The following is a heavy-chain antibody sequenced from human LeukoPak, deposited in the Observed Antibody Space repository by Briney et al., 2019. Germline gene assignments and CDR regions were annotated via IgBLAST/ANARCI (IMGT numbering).Heavy chain of an antibody. CDR2: IWYVGSNK. V-gene: IGHV3-33*08. CDR3: ARDLPYYYGSGRPDFDY. Sequence: QSGGSLRLSCAASGFTFSSYAMHWVRQAPGKGLEWVAVIWYVGSNKYYADSVKGRFTISRDNSKNTLYLQMNSLRAKDTAVYYCARDLPYYYGSGRPDFDYWGQGTLVTVSS. D-gene: IGHD3-10*01. CDR1: GFTFSSYA. J-gene: IGHJ4*02.